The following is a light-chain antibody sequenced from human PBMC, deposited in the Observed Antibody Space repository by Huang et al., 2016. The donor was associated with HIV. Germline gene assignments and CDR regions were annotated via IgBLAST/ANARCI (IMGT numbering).Light chain of an antibody. V-gene: IGKV3-15*01. CDR3: QHYNNWPWWT. Sequence: EVVMTQSPAILSVSPGERATLSGRASQSVTSNLAWYQQKPGQAPRHLIYSASTSATGIPARFSGSGSGTEFTLTISILQSEDFAVYYCQHYNNWPWWTFGQGTKVEIK. CDR2: SAS. CDR1: QSVTSN. J-gene: IGKJ1*01.